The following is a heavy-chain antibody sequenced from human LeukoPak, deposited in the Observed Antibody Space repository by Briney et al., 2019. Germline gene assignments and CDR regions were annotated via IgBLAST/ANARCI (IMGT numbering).Heavy chain of an antibody. CDR2: IIPMLGIP. CDR3: ARPTGRLGAFEI. CDR1: GGTFSNYG. Sequence: PLASVKVSCKAYGGTFSNYGINWVRQAPGQGLEWMGRIIPMLGIPNYAQKFQGRVTITADKSTTTAYMELSSLRSEDTAVYYCARPTGRLGAFEIWGQGTMVTVSS. J-gene: IGHJ3*02. D-gene: IGHD3-9*01. V-gene: IGHV1-69*04.